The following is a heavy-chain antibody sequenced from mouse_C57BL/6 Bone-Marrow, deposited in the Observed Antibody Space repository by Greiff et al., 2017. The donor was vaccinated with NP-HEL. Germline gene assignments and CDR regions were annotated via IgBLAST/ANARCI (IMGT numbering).Heavy chain of an antibody. J-gene: IGHJ2*01. Sequence: QVQLKESGPELVKPGASVKISCKASGYAFSSSWMNWVKQRPGKGLEWIGRIYPGDGDTNYNGKFKGKATLTADKSSSTAYMQLSSLTSEDSAVYFCASFITTRVYYFDYWGQGTTLTVSS. V-gene: IGHV1-82*01. CDR3: ASFITTRVYYFDY. CDR1: GYAFSSSW. D-gene: IGHD1-1*01. CDR2: IYPGDGDT.